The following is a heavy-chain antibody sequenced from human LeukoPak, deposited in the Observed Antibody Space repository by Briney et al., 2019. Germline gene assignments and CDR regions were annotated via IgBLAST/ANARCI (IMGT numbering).Heavy chain of an antibody. CDR3: AREEYYYDSSGYYLDP. D-gene: IGHD3-22*01. CDR2: IYPGDSDT. CDR1: GYSFTSYW. J-gene: IGHJ5*02. V-gene: IGHV5-51*01. Sequence: GESLKISCKGSGYSFTSYWIGWVRQMPGKGLEWMGIIYPGDSDTRYSPSFQGQVTISADKSISTAYLQWSSLKASDTAMYYCAREEYYYDSSGYYLDPWGQGTLVTVSS.